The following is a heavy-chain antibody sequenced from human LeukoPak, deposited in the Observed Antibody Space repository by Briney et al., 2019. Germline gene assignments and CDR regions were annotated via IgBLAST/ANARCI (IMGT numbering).Heavy chain of an antibody. CDR2: INHSGST. J-gene: IGHJ4*02. CDR1: GGSFSGYY. Sequence: SETLSLTCAVYGGSFSGYYRSWIRQPPGKGLEWIGEINHSGSTNYNPSLKSRVTISVDTSKNHFSLKLSSVTSADTAVYYCARRSSGGGLFDYWGQGTLVTVSS. CDR3: ARRSSGGGLFDY. V-gene: IGHV4-34*01. D-gene: IGHD3-22*01.